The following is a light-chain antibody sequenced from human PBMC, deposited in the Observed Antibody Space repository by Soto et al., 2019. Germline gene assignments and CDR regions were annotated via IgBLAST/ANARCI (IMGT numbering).Light chain of an antibody. CDR1: QGISSL. CDR3: QHLSRYSIT. CDR2: AAS. J-gene: IGKJ5*01. Sequence: IQLTQSPSSLSAFVGDRVAITCRASQGISSLLAWYQQKPGKAPKLLIYAASTLQSGVPSRLSGSGSGTDFTLTISSLQPEDFATYYCQHLSRYSITFGQGTRLEIK. V-gene: IGKV1-9*01.